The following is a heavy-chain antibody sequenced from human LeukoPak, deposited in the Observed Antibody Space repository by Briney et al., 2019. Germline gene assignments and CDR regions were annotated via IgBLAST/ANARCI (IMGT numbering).Heavy chain of an antibody. CDR3: ASGALLWFGELYRDNWFDP. Sequence: GGSLRLSCAASGFTFEDYAMHWVRQAPGKGLEWVSGISWNSGSIGYADSVKGRFTISRDNAKNSLYLQMNSLRAEDTALYYCASGALLWFGELYRDNWFDPWGQGTLVTVSS. V-gene: IGHV3-9*01. CDR1: GFTFEDYA. CDR2: ISWNSGSI. J-gene: IGHJ5*02. D-gene: IGHD3-10*01.